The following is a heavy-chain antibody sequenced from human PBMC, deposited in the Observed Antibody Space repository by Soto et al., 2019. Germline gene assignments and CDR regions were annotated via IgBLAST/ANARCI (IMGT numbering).Heavy chain of an antibody. D-gene: IGHD2-15*01. J-gene: IGHJ4*02. CDR2: ISGSGGST. CDR3: ANGKVVAAKLDY. Sequence: GGSLRLSCAASGFTFSSYAMSWVRQAPGKGLEWVSAISGSGGSTYYADSVKGRLTISRDNSKNTLYLQMNSLRAEDTAVYYCANGKVVAAKLDYWGQGTLVTVSS. CDR1: GFTFSSYA. V-gene: IGHV3-23*01.